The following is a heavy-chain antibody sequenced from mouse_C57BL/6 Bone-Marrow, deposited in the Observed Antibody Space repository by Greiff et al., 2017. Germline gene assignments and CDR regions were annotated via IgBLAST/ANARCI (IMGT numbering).Heavy chain of an antibody. J-gene: IGHJ3*01. CDR2: IDPSDSYT. CDR1: GYTFTSYW. V-gene: IGHV1-59*01. CDR3: ARWGAY. Sequence: VQLQQPGAELVRPGTSVKLSCKASGYTFTSYWMHWVKQRPGQGLEWIGVIDPSDSYTNYNQKFKGKATLTVDTSSSTAYMQLSSLTSEDSAVYYCARWGAYSGQGTLVTVSA.